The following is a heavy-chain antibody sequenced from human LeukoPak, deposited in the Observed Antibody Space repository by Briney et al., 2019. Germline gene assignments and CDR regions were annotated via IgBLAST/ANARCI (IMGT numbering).Heavy chain of an antibody. CDR1: GFTVSRNY. CDR2: IYSDGST. CDR3: ARELREHGVFDI. Sequence: GGSLRLPCVAFGFTVSRNYMSWVRQAPGKGLDGVAEIYSDGSTYYAASVKGRFSISRHNSKNTVYLQMNSPRAEDTAVYYCARELREHGVFDIWGQGTMVTVSS. D-gene: IGHD1-26*01. V-gene: IGHV3-53*01. J-gene: IGHJ3*02.